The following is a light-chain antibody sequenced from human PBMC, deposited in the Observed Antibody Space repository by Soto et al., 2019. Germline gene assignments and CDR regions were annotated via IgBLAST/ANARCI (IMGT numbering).Light chain of an antibody. J-gene: IGLJ1*01. CDR1: SSDVGAHDH. V-gene: IGLV2-11*01. Sequence: QSVLTQPRSVSGSPGQSVTISCTGTSSDVGAHDHVSWYQQHPGEAPKLLIYNVNKRPSGVPDRFSGSKSGNTASLTISGLQAEDEVDYFCCSYAGSYSFVFGAGTKVTVL. CDR3: CSYAGSYSFV. CDR2: NVN.